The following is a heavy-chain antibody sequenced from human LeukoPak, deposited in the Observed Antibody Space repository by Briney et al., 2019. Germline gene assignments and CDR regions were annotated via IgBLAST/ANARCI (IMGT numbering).Heavy chain of an antibody. J-gene: IGHJ4*02. D-gene: IGHD3-16*01. V-gene: IGHV1-2*02. CDR1: GYPFTNFY. CDR2: TLPVSGDT. CDR3: ARMTHTLGATYSHFDY. Sequence: GASVKVSCKASGYPFTNFYVHWVRLAPGQGLEWLGWTLPVSGDTIYAQKFQGRVTMTRDTSISTAYMELTSLTSDDTAVYYCARMTHTLGATYSHFDYWGQGTLVTVSS.